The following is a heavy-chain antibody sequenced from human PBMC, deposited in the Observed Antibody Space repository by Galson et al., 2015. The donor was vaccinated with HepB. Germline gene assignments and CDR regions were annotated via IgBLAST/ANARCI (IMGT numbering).Heavy chain of an antibody. CDR3: ARDLGGWELYWGYFDP. D-gene: IGHD1-26*01. CDR1: GFTFDDYG. V-gene: IGHV3-20*01. Sequence: SLRLSCAASGFTFDDYGMSWVRQAPGKGLEWVSGINWNGGSTGYADSVKGRFTISRDNAKNSLYLQMNSLRAEDTALYHCARDLGGWELYWGYFDPWGQGTLVTVSS. J-gene: IGHJ5*02. CDR2: INWNGGST.